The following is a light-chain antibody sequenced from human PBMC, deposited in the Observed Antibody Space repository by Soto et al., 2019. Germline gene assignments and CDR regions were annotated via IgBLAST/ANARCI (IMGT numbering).Light chain of an antibody. Sequence: QSALTQPASVSGSPGQSITMSCTGTSSDVGSHNLVSWYQQHPGKAPKLIIYEVNKRPSGVSNRFSGSKSGNTASLTIFGLQTEDEADYYCCSFAGSGTYVFGTGTKLTVL. CDR2: EVN. CDR3: CSFAGSGTYV. V-gene: IGLV2-23*02. CDR1: SSDVGSHNL. J-gene: IGLJ1*01.